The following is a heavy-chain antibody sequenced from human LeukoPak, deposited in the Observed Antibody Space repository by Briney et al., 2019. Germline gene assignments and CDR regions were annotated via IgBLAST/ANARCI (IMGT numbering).Heavy chain of an antibody. CDR3: ARGDFVVVVGARDYHGMDV. CDR2: INPSGGST. V-gene: IGHV1-46*01. Sequence: GASVKVSCKASGYTFTSYYMHWVRQAPGQGLEWMGIINPSGGSTSYAQKFQGRVTMTRGTSTSTVYMELSSLRSEDSAVYFCARGDFVVVVGARDYHGMDVWGQGTTVTVSS. CDR1: GYTFTSYY. D-gene: IGHD2-15*01. J-gene: IGHJ6*02.